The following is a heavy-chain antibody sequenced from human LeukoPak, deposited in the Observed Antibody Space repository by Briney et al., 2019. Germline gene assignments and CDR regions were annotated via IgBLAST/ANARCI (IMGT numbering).Heavy chain of an antibody. CDR2: INHSGIT. J-gene: IGHJ4*02. CDR1: GGPFSGYY. D-gene: IGHD2-15*01. Sequence: SETLSLTCAVYGGPFSGYYWNWIRQPPGKGLEWIGEINHSGITNYNASLKSRVTISVDTSKNQFSLRLRSVTAADTAAYYCAWDHCSGGSCYSRWGQGTLVTVSS. CDR3: AWDHCSGGSCYSR. V-gene: IGHV4-34*01.